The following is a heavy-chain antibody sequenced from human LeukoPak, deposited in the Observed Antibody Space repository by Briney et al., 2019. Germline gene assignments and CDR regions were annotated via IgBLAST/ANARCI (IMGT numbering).Heavy chain of an antibody. D-gene: IGHD3-10*01. CDR1: GFMFGNYW. J-gene: IGHJ4*02. V-gene: IGHV3-23*01. CDR2: ISGSGGST. CDR3: AKIMVRGVPTDY. Sequence: GGSLRLSCAASGFMFGNYWMTWVRQAPGEGLEWVSAISGSGGSTYYADSVKGRFTISRDNSKNTLYLQMNSLRAEDTAVYYCAKIMVRGVPTDYWGQGTLVTVSS.